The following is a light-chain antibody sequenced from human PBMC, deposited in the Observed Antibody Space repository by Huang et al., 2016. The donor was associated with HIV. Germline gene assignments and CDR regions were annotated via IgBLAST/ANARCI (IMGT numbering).Light chain of an antibody. V-gene: IGKV4-1*01. CDR3: QQYYNTPFT. CDR2: WAS. CDR1: QSVLYSSNNKNY. J-gene: IGKJ3*01. Sequence: DIVMTQSPDSLAVSLGERATINCKSSQSVLYSSNNKNYFAWYQQKPGQPPKLLIYWASTREFGVPDRFSGSGSGTDFTLTISSLQAEDVAVYYCQQYYNTPFTFGPGTKVDIK.